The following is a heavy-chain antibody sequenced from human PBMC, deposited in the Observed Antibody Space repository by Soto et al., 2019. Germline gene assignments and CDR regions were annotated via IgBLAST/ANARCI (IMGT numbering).Heavy chain of an antibody. CDR2: IYWNDDK. D-gene: IGHD2-21*01. Sequence: SGPTLVNPTQTLTLTCTFSGFSLSSNGVAVGWILQPPGKALEWLALIYWNDDKPYSPSLKIRLTLTKDTSNNQVVLTMTNMDPVDTATYYCAHKRCGTTRAYRGWFVPWGQGTLVTVSS. J-gene: IGHJ5*02. CDR1: GFSLSSNGVA. CDR3: AHKRCGTTRAYRGWFVP. V-gene: IGHV2-5*01.